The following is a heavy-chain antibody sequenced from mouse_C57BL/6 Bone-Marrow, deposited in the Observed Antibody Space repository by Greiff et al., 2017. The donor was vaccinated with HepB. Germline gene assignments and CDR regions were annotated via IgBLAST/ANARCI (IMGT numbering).Heavy chain of an antibody. J-gene: IGHJ4*01. D-gene: IGHD2-3*01. V-gene: IGHV1-7*01. Sequence: VQLQQSGAELAKPGASVKLSCKASGYTFTSYWLNWVKQRPGQGLEWIGYINHSSGYHKYNQKFKDKATLTADKSSSTAYMQLIILTYEDSAVYYGARFDGYYDYAMDYWGQGTSVTVSS. CDR1: GYTFTSYW. CDR3: ARFDGYYDYAMDY. CDR2: INHSSGYH.